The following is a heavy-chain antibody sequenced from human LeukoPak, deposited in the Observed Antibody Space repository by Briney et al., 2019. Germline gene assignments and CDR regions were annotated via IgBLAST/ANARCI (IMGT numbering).Heavy chain of an antibody. J-gene: IGHJ5*02. CDR2: ISSSGSTI. V-gene: IGHV3-11*01. CDR3: ARRGYSSGHNWFDP. D-gene: IGHD5-18*01. CDR1: GFTFSDYY. Sequence: GGSLRLSCAASGFTFSDYYMSWIRQAPGKGLEWVSYISSSGSTIYYADSVKGRFTISRDNAKNSLSLQMNSLRAEDTAVYYCARRGYSSGHNWFDPWGQGTLVTVSS.